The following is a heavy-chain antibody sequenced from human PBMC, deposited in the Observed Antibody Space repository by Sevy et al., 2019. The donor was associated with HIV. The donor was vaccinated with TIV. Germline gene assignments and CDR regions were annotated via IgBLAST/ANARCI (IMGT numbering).Heavy chain of an antibody. Sequence: GGSLRLSCAASGFTFSSYGMHWVRQAPGKGLEWVAFLRYDGSNKYYADSVKGRFTISRDNSKNTLYLQMNSLRAEDTAVYYCAKDNRPGNYYYYMDVWGKGTTVTVSS. J-gene: IGHJ6*03. V-gene: IGHV3-30*02. CDR2: LRYDGSNK. CDR3: AKDNRPGNYYYYMDV. D-gene: IGHD3-10*01. CDR1: GFTFSSYG.